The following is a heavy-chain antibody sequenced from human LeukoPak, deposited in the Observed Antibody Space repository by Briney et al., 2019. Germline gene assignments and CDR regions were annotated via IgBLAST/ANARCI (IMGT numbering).Heavy chain of an antibody. J-gene: IGHJ4*02. CDR2: IYHSGST. Sequence: SETLSLTCTVSGYSISSGYYWGWIRQPPGKGLDWIGSIYHSGSTFYNPSLKSRVTISVDKSKNQFSLKLSSVTAADTAVYYCARRVVGVLLWFGESPGENYYFDYWGQGTLVTVSS. D-gene: IGHD3-10*01. V-gene: IGHV4-38-2*02. CDR3: ARRVVGVLLWFGESPGENYYFDY. CDR1: GYSISSGYY.